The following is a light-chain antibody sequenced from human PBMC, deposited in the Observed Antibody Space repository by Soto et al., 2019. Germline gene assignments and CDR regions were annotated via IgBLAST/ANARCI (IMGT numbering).Light chain of an antibody. V-gene: IGKV3-15*01. Sequence: EIVMTQSPATLSVSPGERATLSCRASQSVSSNLAWYQQKPGQAPRLLIYGASTRATGIPARCSGSGSGTEFTLTISSLQSEDFAVYYCQQYNNWHSFGGGTKVEIK. CDR1: QSVSSN. CDR2: GAS. J-gene: IGKJ4*01. CDR3: QQYNNWHS.